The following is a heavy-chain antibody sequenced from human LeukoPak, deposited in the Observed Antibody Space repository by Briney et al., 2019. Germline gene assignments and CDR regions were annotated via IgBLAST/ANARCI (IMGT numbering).Heavy chain of an antibody. D-gene: IGHD6-13*01. J-gene: IGHJ6*02. CDR1: GFTFDDYA. CDR3: AKGISYSWAAASYGMDV. Sequence: GGSLRLSCAASGFTFDDYAMHWVRQAPGKGLEWVSGISWNSGSIGYADSVKGRFTISRDNAKNSLYLQMNSLRAEDTALYYCAKGISYSWAAASYGMDVWGQGTTVTVSS. V-gene: IGHV3-9*01. CDR2: ISWNSGSI.